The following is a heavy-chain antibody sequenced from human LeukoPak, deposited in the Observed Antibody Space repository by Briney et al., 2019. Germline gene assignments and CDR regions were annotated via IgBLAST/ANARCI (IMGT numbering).Heavy chain of an antibody. CDR3: VTDRYSDSAFGD. V-gene: IGHV3-74*01. D-gene: IGHD1-26*01. CDR1: GFTFSGYW. CDR2: INSDGSVT. J-gene: IGHJ4*02. Sequence: GGSLRLSCAASGFTFSGYWMSWVRQAPGKGLVWVSRINSDGSVTNYADSVEGRFTISRDNAKNTLYLQMNDLRAEDTAVYYCVTDRYSDSAFGDWGQGTLVTVSS.